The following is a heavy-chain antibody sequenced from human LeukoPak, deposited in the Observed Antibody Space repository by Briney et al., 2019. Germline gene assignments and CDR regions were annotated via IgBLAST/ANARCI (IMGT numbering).Heavy chain of an antibody. CDR1: GFTVSSNY. CDR2: IYSGGGT. Sequence: PGGSLRLSCAASGFTVSSNYMSWVRQAPGKGLEWVSVIYSGGGTYYADSVKGRFTISRDNSKNTLYLQMNSLRAEDTAVYYCARVAIFGVGLFDYWGQGTLVTVSS. V-gene: IGHV3-66*02. CDR3: ARVAIFGVGLFDY. J-gene: IGHJ4*02. D-gene: IGHD3-3*01.